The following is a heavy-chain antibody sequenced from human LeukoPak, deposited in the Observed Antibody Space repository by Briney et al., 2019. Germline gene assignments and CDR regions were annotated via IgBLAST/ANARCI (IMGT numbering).Heavy chain of an antibody. Sequence: PGGSLRLSCAASGFTFSSYSMNWVRQAPGKGLEWVSSISSSSSYIYYADSVKGRFTISRDNAKNSLYLQMNSLRAEDTAVYYCAKDRRCSSCGGIYWGQGTLVTVSS. J-gene: IGHJ4*02. CDR2: ISSSSSYI. V-gene: IGHV3-21*01. CDR1: GFTFSSYS. CDR3: AKDRRCSSCGGIY. D-gene: IGHD6-13*01.